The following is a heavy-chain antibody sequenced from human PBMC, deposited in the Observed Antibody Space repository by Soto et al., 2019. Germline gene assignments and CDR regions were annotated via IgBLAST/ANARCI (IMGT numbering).Heavy chain of an antibody. CDR3: AFAQYYYDSSGSLAPGYDY. J-gene: IGHJ4*02. D-gene: IGHD3-22*01. V-gene: IGHV1-18*01. Sequence: ASVKVSCKASGYTFTSYYISWVRQAPGQGLEWMGWISAYNGNTNYAQKLQGRVTMTTDTSTSTAYMELRGRRSDDTAVYYCAFAQYYYDSSGSLAPGYDYWGQGTLVTVSS. CDR1: GYTFTSYY. CDR2: ISAYNGNT.